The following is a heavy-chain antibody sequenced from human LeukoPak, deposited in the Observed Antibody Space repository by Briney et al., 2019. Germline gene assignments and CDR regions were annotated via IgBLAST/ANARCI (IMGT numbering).Heavy chain of an antibody. Sequence: PSETLSLTCTVSGGPISSYYWSWIRQPPGKGLEWIGYIYYSGSTNYNPSLKSRVTISVDTSKNQFSLKLSSVTAADTAVYYCARALPGDSSGWHGFDPWGQGTLVTVSS. J-gene: IGHJ5*02. D-gene: IGHD6-19*01. V-gene: IGHV4-59*01. CDR3: ARALPGDSSGWHGFDP. CDR1: GGPISSYY. CDR2: IYYSGST.